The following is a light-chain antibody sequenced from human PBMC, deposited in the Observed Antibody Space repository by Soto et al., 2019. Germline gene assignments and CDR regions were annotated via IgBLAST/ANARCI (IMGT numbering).Light chain of an antibody. CDR2: EVS. J-gene: IGLJ1*01. Sequence: QSVLTQPASVSGSPGHSITISCSGTSSDVGGYDYVSWYQLHPGKAPKLMVFEVSNRPSGVSYRFSGSKSGNTASLTISGLQAEDEADYFCSSYSISTAYLSGTGTKVTVL. V-gene: IGLV2-14*01. CDR3: SSYSISTAYL. CDR1: SSDVGGYDY.